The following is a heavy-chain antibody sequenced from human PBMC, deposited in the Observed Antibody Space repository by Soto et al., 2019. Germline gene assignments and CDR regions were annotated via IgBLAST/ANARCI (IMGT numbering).Heavy chain of an antibody. Sequence: GGFLLLSCAAAGFARSRKEGWWGRQAPGKGLECVSGISGSGGSTYYADSVKGRFTISRDNSKNTLYLQMNSLRAEDTAVYYCAKTTTLDRVFDIWGQGTMVTVSS. CDR1: GFARSRKE. J-gene: IGHJ3*02. CDR3: AKTTTLDRVFDI. CDR2: ISGSGGST. D-gene: IGHD4-17*01. V-gene: IGHV3-23*01.